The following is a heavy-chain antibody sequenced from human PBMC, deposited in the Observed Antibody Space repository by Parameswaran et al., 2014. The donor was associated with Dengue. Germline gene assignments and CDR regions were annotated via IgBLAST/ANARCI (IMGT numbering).Heavy chain of an antibody. CDR3: ARTRSYLYYCDSSGPPADVWFDP. CDR2: ISAYNGNT. J-gene: IGHJ5*02. Sequence: SWVRQAPGQGLEWMGWISAYNGNTNYAQKLQGRVTMTTDTSTSTAYMELRSLRSDDTAVYYCARTRSYLYYCDSSGPPADVWFDPWGQGTLVTVSS. V-gene: IGHV1-18*01. D-gene: IGHD3-22*01.